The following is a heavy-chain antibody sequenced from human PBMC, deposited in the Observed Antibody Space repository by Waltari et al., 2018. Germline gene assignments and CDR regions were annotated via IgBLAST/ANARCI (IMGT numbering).Heavy chain of an antibody. Sequence: QVQLVQSGAEVKKPGSSVTVSCKASGGSFASYGISWVRQAPGQGLEWMGGIIPTVGTTNYAQKVQGRVTINADKSTSTAYMYLTSLRSEDAAVIFCARVASLYGDFSTVHYWGQGTVVNVSP. CDR2: IIPTVGTT. CDR3: ARVASLYGDFSTVHY. V-gene: IGHV1-69*14. J-gene: IGHJ4*02. D-gene: IGHD2-21*01. CDR1: GGSFASYG.